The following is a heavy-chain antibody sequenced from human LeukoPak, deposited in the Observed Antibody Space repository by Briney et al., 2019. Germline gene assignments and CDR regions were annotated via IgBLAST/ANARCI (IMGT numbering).Heavy chain of an antibody. CDR2: ISSSGSTI. Sequence: GGSLRLSCAASGFTFSDYYMSWIRQAPGKGLEWVSYISSSGSTIYYADSVKGRFTISRDNAKNSLYLQMNSLRAEDTTVYYCARETVTTAFDYWGQGTLVTVSS. CDR1: GFTFSDYY. D-gene: IGHD4-17*01. V-gene: IGHV3-11*04. J-gene: IGHJ4*02. CDR3: ARETVTTAFDY.